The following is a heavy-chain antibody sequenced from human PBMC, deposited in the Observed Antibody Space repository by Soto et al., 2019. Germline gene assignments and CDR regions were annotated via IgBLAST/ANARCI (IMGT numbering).Heavy chain of an antibody. CDR3: ARRGYSGSYLGGPYYYYYGMDV. D-gene: IGHD1-26*01. CDR2: IYYSGST. J-gene: IGHJ6*02. V-gene: IGHV4-39*01. Sequence: PSETLSLTCTVSGGSISSSSYYWGWIRQPPGKGLEWIGSIYYSGSTYYNPSLKSRVTISVDTSKNQFSLKLSSVTAADTAVHYCARRGYSGSYLGGPYYYYYGMDVWGQGTTVTVSS. CDR1: GGSISSSSYY.